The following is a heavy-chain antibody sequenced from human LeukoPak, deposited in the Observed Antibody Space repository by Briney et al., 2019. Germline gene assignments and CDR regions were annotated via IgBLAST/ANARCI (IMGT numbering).Heavy chain of an antibody. J-gene: IGHJ3*02. V-gene: IGHV4-59*01. CDR3: ARVLGYCSSTSCWGAFDI. CDR1: GDSISSYY. D-gene: IGHD2-2*01. CDR2: IYYSGST. Sequence: SETLSLTCTVSGDSISSYYWNWIRQPPGKGLEWIGYIYYSGSTNYNPSLKSRVTISVDTSKNQFSLKLSSVTAADTAVYYCARVLGYCSSTSCWGAFDIWGQGTMVTVSS.